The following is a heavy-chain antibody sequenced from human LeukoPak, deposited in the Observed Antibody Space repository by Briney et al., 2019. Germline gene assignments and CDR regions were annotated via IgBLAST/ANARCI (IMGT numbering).Heavy chain of an antibody. CDR1: GGSISSYY. J-gene: IGHJ4*02. V-gene: IGHV4-59*01. D-gene: IGHD3-16*01. CDR2: IYYSGST. Sequence: SEALSLTCTVSGGSISSYYWSWIRQPPGKGLEWIGYIYYSGSTNYNPSLKSRVTISVDTSKNQFSLKLSSVTAADTAVYYCARGWGYFDYWGQGTLVTVSS. CDR3: ARGWGYFDY.